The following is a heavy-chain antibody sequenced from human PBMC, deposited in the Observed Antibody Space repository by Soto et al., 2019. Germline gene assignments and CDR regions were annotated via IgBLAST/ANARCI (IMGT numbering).Heavy chain of an antibody. CDR3: VGGTGYCGRSDY. CDR1: GFAFSTYG. Sequence: QVQLVESGGGVIHPGKSLRLSCSASGFAFSTYGMHWVRQAPGKGLEWVAVIWADGSRQFYGDSVKGRVTISRDNSKNTMYMQMNSLRVDDTAVYYCVGGTGYCGRSDYWGQGTLVTVSS. V-gene: IGHV3-33*08. D-gene: IGHD3-9*01. CDR2: IWADGSRQ. J-gene: IGHJ4*02.